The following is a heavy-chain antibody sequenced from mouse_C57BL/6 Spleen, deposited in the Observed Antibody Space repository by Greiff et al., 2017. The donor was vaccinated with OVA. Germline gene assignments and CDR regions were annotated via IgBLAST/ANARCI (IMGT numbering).Heavy chain of an antibody. V-gene: IGHV1-69*01. D-gene: IGHD1-1*01. J-gene: IGHJ1*03. CDR2: IDPSDSYT. CDR3: ARSGTTPGYFCV. CDR1: GYTFTSYW. Sequence: QVQLQQPGAELVMPGASVKLSCKASGYTFTSYWMLWVQQRPGQGLEWIGEIDPSDSYTNYNQKFKGKSTLTVDKSSSTAYMQLSSLTSEDSAVYYCARSGTTPGYFCVRGTGATVTVSS.